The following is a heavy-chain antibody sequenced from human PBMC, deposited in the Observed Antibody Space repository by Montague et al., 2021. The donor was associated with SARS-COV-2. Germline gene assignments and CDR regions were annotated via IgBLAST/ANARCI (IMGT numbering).Heavy chain of an antibody. D-gene: IGHD3-22*01. CDR2: INHRGTS. CDR3: ARGRQHFNMIVVVMTGGEDCSDY. CDR1: GGSFSDSY. Sequence: SETLSLTCAVYGGSFSDSYWSWIRQPPGKGLEWSGEINHRGTSNYNPSLKSRVSISVDTSKNQFSLYLGSVAAADTAVYYCARGRQHFNMIVVVMTGGEDCSDYWAQGPLVTAPS. J-gene: IGHJ4*02. V-gene: IGHV4-34*01.